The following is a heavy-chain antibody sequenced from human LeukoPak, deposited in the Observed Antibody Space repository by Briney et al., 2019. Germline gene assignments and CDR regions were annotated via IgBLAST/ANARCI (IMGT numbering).Heavy chain of an antibody. CDR2: IYYSGST. Sequence: SETLSLTCTVSGGSISSYYWSWSRQPPGKGLEWIGYIYYSGSTNYNPSLKSRVTISVDTSKNQFSLKLSSVTAADTAVYYCARSFSAARRTPGDYWGQGTLVTVSS. V-gene: IGHV4-59*01. CDR3: ARSFSAARRTPGDY. J-gene: IGHJ4*02. D-gene: IGHD2-2*01. CDR1: GGSISSYY.